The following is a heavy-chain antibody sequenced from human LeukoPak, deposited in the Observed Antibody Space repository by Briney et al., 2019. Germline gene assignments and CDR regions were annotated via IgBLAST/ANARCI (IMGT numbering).Heavy chain of an antibody. CDR3: ARRNWNYHAFDI. CDR2: ISAYNGNT. Sequence: ASVKVSCQASGYTFTSYGISWVRQAPGQGFEWMGWISAYNGNTNYAQKLQGRVTMTTDTSTSTAYMELRSLRSDDTAVYYCARRNWNYHAFDIWGQGTMVTVSS. J-gene: IGHJ3*02. CDR1: GYTFTSYG. D-gene: IGHD1-7*01. V-gene: IGHV1-18*01.